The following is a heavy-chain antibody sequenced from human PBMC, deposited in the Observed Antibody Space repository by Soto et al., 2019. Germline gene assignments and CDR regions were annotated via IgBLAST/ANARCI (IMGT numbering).Heavy chain of an antibody. CDR2: ISTSTSTL. V-gene: IGHV3-48*02. CDR1: GFIFSTYS. D-gene: IGHD3-3*01. J-gene: IGHJ6*02. Sequence: GVSLRLSCAASGFIFSTYSMNWVRQAPGKGLEWVSYISTSTSTLYYGDSVKVRCNIYTANAKNSLYLQMNSLRDEDTAVYFCARDARARSAYASDNYCFSGMDVWGQGTTVTVSS. CDR3: ARDARARSAYASDNYCFSGMDV.